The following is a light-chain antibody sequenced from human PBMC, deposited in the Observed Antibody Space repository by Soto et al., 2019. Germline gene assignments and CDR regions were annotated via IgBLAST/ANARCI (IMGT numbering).Light chain of an antibody. V-gene: IGLV1-40*01. J-gene: IGLJ1*01. CDR2: GNS. Sequence: QSVLTQPPSVSGAPGQRVTISCTGSSSNIRAGYDVNWYQQLPGTAPKLLIYGNSNRPSGVPDRFSGSKSGTSASLAITGLQAVDEADYYCQSYDSSLSALYVFGTGTKLTVL. CDR3: QSYDSSLSALYV. CDR1: SSNIRAGYD.